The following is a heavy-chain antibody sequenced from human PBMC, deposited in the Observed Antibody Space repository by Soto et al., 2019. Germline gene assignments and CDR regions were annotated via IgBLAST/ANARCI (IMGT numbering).Heavy chain of an antibody. V-gene: IGHV1-46*01. CDR2: INPSGGST. J-gene: IGHJ4*02. CDR3: ARVAPPTRRTIFGVVIPPFDY. D-gene: IGHD3-3*01. Sequence: ASVKVSCKASGYTFTSYYMHWVRRAPGQGLEWMGIINPSGGSTSYAQKFQGRVTITADESTSTAYMELSSLRSEDTAVYYCARVAPPTRRTIFGVVIPPFDYWGQGTLVTAPQ. CDR1: GYTFTSYY.